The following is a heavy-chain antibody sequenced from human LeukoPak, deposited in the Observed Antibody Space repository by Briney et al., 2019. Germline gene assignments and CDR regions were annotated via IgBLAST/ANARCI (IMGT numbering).Heavy chain of an antibody. CDR1: GFTFSSYA. V-gene: IGHV3-23*01. CDR2: ISGSGGST. Sequence: GGSLRLSCAASGFTFSSYAMSWVRQAPGKGLEWVSAISGSGGSTYYADSVKGRFTISRDNSKNALYLQMNSLRAEDTAVYYCAKDRGIIARVRGVPGPDYWGQGTLVTVSS. J-gene: IGHJ4*02. D-gene: IGHD3-10*01. CDR3: AKDRGIIARVRGVPGPDY.